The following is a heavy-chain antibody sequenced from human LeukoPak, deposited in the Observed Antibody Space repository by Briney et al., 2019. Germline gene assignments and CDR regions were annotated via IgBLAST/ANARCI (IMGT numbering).Heavy chain of an antibody. V-gene: IGHV1-2*02. J-gene: IGHJ5*02. Sequence: ASVTVSCKASGYIFTGYYMHWVRQAPGQGLEWMGWINSNSGGTNYAQKFQGRVTMTRDTSISTAYMELSRLRSDDTAVYYCARDYYDSSGYYSVWFDPWGQGTLVTVS. CDR1: GYIFTGYY. CDR2: INSNSGGT. CDR3: ARDYYDSSGYYSVWFDP. D-gene: IGHD3-22*01.